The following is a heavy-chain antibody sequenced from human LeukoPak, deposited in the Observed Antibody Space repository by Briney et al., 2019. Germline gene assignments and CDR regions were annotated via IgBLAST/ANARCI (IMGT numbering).Heavy chain of an antibody. CDR2: ISSSSGYI. CDR1: GFTFSSYA. CDR3: ARGGYQPYYYMDV. V-gene: IGHV3-21*01. J-gene: IGHJ6*03. Sequence: GGSLRLSCAASGFTFSSYAMNRVRQAPGKGLEWVSSISSSSGYIFYADSVKGRFTISRDNSKNIVYLQMDSLRVDDTALYYCARGGYQPYYYMDVWGTGTTVTVSS. D-gene: IGHD2-2*01.